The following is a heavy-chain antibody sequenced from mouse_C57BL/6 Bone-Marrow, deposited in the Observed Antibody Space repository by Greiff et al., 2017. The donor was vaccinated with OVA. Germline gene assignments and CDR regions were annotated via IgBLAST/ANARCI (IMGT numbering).Heavy chain of an antibody. CDR3: TRLLDAMDY. J-gene: IGHJ4*01. Sequence: EVKLMESGEGLVKPGGSLKLSCAASGFTFSSYAMSWVRQTPEKRLEWVAYISSGGDYIYYADTVKGRFTISRDNARNTLYLQMSSLKCEDTAMYYCTRLLDAMDYWGQETSVTVSS. V-gene: IGHV5-9-1*02. D-gene: IGHD2-1*01. CDR1: GFTFSSYA. CDR2: ISSGGDYI.